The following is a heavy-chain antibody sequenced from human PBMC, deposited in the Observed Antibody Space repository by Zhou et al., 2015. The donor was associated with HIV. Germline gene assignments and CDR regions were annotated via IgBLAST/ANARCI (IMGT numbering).Heavy chain of an antibody. Sequence: QVQLVQSGAEVKKPGSSVKVSCKASGGTFSSYAISWVRQAPGQGLEWMGGIIPIFGTANYAQKFQGRVTITADESTSTAYMELSSLRSEDTAVYYCARDAGYIVVVPAAMRDYYYYMDVWGKGTTVTVSS. J-gene: IGHJ6*03. CDR1: GGTFSSYA. D-gene: IGHD2-2*01. V-gene: IGHV1-69*01. CDR2: IIPIFGTA. CDR3: ARDAGYIVVVPAAMRDYYYYMDV.